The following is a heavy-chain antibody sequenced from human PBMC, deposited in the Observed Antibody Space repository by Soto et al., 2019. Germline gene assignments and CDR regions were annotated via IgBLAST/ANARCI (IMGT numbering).Heavy chain of an antibody. J-gene: IGHJ5*02. Sequence: SETLSLTCAVPGGSISSGGYSWSWIRQPPGKGLEWIGYIYHSGSTYYNPSLKSRVTISVDRSKNQFSLKLSSVTAADTAVYYCARGYYTTTTNWFDPWGQGTLVTVS. V-gene: IGHV4-30-2*01. CDR2: IYHSGST. CDR1: GGSISSGGYS. CDR3: ARGYYTTTTNWFDP. D-gene: IGHD1-1*01.